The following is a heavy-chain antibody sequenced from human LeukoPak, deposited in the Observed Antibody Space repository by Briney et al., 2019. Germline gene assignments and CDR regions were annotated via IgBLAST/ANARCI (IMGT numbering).Heavy chain of an antibody. V-gene: IGHV4-59*01. J-gene: IGHJ5*02. CDR3: ARGSPLRFDP. CDR1: GGSISSYY. CDR2: IYYSGST. Sequence: PSQTLSLTCTVSGGSISSYYWSWIRQPPGKGLESIGYIYYSGSTNYNPSLKSRVTISVDTSKNQFSLKLSPVTAADTAVYYCARGSPLRFDPWGQRTLVTVSS.